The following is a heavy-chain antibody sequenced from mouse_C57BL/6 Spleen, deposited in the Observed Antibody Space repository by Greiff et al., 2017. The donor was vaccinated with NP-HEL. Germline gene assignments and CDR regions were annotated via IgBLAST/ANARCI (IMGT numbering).Heavy chain of an antibody. CDR3: ARPLHYYGSSYDYAMDY. CDR1: GYTFTSYD. CDR2: IYPRDGST. J-gene: IGHJ4*01. Sequence: QVQLQQSGPELVKPGASVKLSCKASGYTFTSYDINWVKQRPGQGLEWIGWIYPRDGSTKYNEKFKGKATLTVDTSSSTAYMELHSLTSEDSAVYFCARPLHYYGSSYDYAMDYWGQGTSVTVSS. V-gene: IGHV1-85*01. D-gene: IGHD1-1*01.